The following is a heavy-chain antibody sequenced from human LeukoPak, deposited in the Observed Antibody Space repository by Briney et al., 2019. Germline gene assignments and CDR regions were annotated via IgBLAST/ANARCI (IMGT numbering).Heavy chain of an antibody. D-gene: IGHD6-6*01. Sequence: SETLSLTCTVSGGSISSGSYYWSWIRQSPGKALEYFGHIYYTGSSSYNPSLKSRVTISVDTSKNQFSLRLSSVTAADTAVYYCARHIAARLASGYYYYMDVWGKGTTVTVSS. CDR1: GGSISSGSYY. CDR2: IYYTGSS. CDR3: ARHIAARLASGYYYYMDV. V-gene: IGHV4-61*01. J-gene: IGHJ6*03.